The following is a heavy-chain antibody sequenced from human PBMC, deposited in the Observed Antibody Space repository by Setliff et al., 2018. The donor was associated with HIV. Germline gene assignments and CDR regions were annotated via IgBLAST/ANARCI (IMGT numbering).Heavy chain of an antibody. CDR1: GFTFSTYA. Sequence: GGSLRLSCAASGFTFSTYAMTWVRQAPGKGPEWVSSLRGSGCGTIYTDSATGRFTISRDNSKNTLYLQMNSLRTDDTAVYYCARDPNGDYVGAFEIWGQGTMVTRLL. J-gene: IGHJ3*02. CDR3: ARDPNGDYVGAFEI. V-gene: IGHV3-23*01. CDR2: LRGSGCGT. D-gene: IGHD4-17*01.